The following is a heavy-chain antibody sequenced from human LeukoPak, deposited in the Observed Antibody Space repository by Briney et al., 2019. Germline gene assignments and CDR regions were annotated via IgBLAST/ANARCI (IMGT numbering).Heavy chain of an antibody. J-gene: IGHJ4*02. CDR3: ARDLDYDEYYFDY. V-gene: IGHV4-4*02. CDR2: IYHSGST. D-gene: IGHD3-22*01. Sequence: SETLSLTCAVSGGSISSSNWWSWVRQPPGKGLEWIGEIYHSGSTNYNPSLKSRVTISVDKSKNQFSLKLSSVTAADTAVYYCARDLDYDEYYFDYWGQGTLVTVSS. CDR1: GGSISSSNW.